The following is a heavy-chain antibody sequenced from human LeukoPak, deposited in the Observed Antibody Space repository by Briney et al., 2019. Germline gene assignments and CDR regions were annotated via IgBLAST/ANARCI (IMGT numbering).Heavy chain of an antibody. D-gene: IGHD3-22*01. V-gene: IGHV3-66*02. CDR1: GFTVSDNY. Sequence: GGSLRLSCAASGFTVSDNYLTWVRQAPGQGLEWVLVIYSSGSTYYADSVKGRFTISRDNSKNTLYLQMNSLRAEDTAVYYCARRLNSGYYFDYWGQGTLVTVSS. CDR3: ARRLNSGYYFDY. J-gene: IGHJ4*02. CDR2: IYSSGST.